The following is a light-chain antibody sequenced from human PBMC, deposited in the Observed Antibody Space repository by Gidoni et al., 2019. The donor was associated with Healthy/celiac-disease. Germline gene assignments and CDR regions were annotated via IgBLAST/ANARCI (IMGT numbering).Light chain of an antibody. V-gene: IGKV3-15*01. CDR1: QSVSSN. Sequence: EIVMTQSPATLSVSPGERATLSCRASQSVSSNLAWYQQIPGQAPRLLIYGASTRATGIPARFSGSGSGTEFTRTISSLQSVDFAVYYCQQYNNWPWTFGQGTKVEIK. CDR2: GAS. CDR3: QQYNNWPWT. J-gene: IGKJ1*01.